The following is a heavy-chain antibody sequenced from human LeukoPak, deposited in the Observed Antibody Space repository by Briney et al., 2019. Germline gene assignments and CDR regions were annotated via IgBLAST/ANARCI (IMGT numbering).Heavy chain of an antibody. J-gene: IGHJ4*02. V-gene: IGHV3-23*01. D-gene: IGHD6-19*01. Sequence: GGSLRLSCAGTGFTFGSYAMNWVRQAPGKGLEWVSVMSGSGDKTYYADSVKGRFTISRDNSKNTMSLQMNSLRAEDSAVYYCAKNRGGSVAGPLDYWGQGTLVTVSS. CDR2: MSGSGDKT. CDR1: GFTFGSYA. CDR3: AKNRGGSVAGPLDY.